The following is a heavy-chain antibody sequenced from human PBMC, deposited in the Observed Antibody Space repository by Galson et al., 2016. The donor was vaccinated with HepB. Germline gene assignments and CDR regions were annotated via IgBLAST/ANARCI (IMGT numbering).Heavy chain of an antibody. CDR2: ISSDGSNK. CDR3: AKVSDEYYFDY. J-gene: IGHJ4*02. Sequence: SLRLSCAASGFTFSSYGMHWVRQAPGKGLEWVAVISSDGSNKYYADSVKGRFTISRDNSKNTLYLQMNSLRAEDTAVYCCAKVSDEYYFDYWGQGTLVTVSS. CDR1: GFTFSSYG. V-gene: IGHV3-30*18.